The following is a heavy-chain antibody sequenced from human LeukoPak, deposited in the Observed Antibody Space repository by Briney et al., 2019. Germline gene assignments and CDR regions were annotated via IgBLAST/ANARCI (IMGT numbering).Heavy chain of an antibody. D-gene: IGHD4-17*01. CDR3: ARMTTGHDY. CDR1: GPSFSSYY. V-gene: IGHV4-34*01. CDR2: VNHSGYT. J-gene: IGHJ4*02. Sequence: PSETLSLTCGVSGPSFSSYYWSWIRQPPGKGLEWIGEVNHSGYTNTNPSRKSRVTISVDTSNNQFSLRLSSVTAADTAVYFCARMTTGHDYWGQGTLVTVSS.